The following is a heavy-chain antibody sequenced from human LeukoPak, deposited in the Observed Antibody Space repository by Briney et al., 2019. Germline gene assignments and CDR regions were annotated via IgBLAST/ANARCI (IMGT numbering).Heavy chain of an antibody. CDR1: GFIISSYW. V-gene: IGHV3-7*01. CDR2: IKQDGSEK. CDR3: ARGRVFDI. J-gene: IGHJ3*02. Sequence: GGSLRLSCAASGFIISSYWMSWVRRAPGKGLEWVANIKQDGSEKYYVDSVKGRFTISRDNAKNSLYLQMNSLRAEDTAVYYCARGRVFDIWGQGTMVTVSS.